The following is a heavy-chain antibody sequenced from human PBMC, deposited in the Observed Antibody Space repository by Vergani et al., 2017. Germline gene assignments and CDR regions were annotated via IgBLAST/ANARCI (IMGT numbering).Heavy chain of an antibody. V-gene: IGHV4-39*07. Sequence: QLQLQESGPGLVKPSETLSLTCTVSGGSISSSSYYWGWIRQPPGKGLEWIGSIYYSGSTYYNPSLKSRVTISVDTSKNQFSLKLSSVTAADTAVYYCAREGSGSGAYFDYWGQGTLVTVSS. CDR3: AREGSGSGAYFDY. D-gene: IGHD3-10*01. CDR1: GGSISSSSYY. CDR2: IYYSGST. J-gene: IGHJ4*02.